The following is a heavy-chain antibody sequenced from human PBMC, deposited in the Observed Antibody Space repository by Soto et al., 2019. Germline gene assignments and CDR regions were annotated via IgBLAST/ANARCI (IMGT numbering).Heavy chain of an antibody. Sequence: VQLVQSGAEVKKPGASVKVSCKASGYTFTSYAMHWVRQAPGQRLAWMGWINAGNGNTKYSQKFQGRVPITRDTSASPAYMELSSLRSEDTAVYYCARGPGGPDGPGDYWGQGTLVTFAS. CDR3: ARGPGGPDGPGDY. J-gene: IGHJ4*02. D-gene: IGHD2-15*01. CDR2: INAGNGNT. V-gene: IGHV1-3*01. CDR1: GYTFTSYA.